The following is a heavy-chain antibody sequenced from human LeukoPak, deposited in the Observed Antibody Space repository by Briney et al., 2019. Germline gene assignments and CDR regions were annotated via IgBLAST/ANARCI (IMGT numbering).Heavy chain of an antibody. D-gene: IGHD3-22*01. V-gene: IGHV4-59*12. CDR1: GGSISSYY. J-gene: IGHJ4*02. CDR2: IYYSGST. Sequence: PSETLSLTCTVSGGSISSYYWSWIRQPPGKGLEWIGYIYYSGSTNYNPSLKSRVTMSGDTSKNQFSLKLSSVTAADTAVYYCARDTYYYDSSGYNYFDYWGQGTLVTVSS. CDR3: ARDTYYYDSSGYNYFDY.